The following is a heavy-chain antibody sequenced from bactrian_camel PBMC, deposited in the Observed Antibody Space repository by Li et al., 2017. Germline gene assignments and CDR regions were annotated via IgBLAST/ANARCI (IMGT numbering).Heavy chain of an antibody. CDR1: GPVNGRYC. CDR3: AANSVWRGCAQARGATEFED. D-gene: IGHD1*01. V-gene: IGHV3S55*01. Sequence: HVQLVESGGGLVQAGGSLRLSCEASGPVNGRYCMGWFRQAAGQEREAVAAKFGVHGSTYYADSVKGRFTIGKDNANTLYLQMDNLKPKDTAMYYCAANSVWRGCAQARGATEFEDRGQGTQVTVS. J-gene: IGHJ4*01. CDR2: KFGVHGST.